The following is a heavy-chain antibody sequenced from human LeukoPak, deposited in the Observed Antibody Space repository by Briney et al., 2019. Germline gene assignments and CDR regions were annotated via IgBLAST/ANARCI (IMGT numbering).Heavy chain of an antibody. CDR1: GYTFTGYY. CDR2: ISAYNGNT. J-gene: IGHJ4*02. Sequence: EASVKVSCKASGYTFTGYYMHWVRQAPGQGLEWMGWISAYNGNTNYAQKLQGRVTMTTDTSTSTAYMELRSLRSDDTAVYYCARDRAAGGGVYFDYWGQGTLVTVSS. V-gene: IGHV1-18*04. CDR3: ARDRAAGGGVYFDY. D-gene: IGHD6-13*01.